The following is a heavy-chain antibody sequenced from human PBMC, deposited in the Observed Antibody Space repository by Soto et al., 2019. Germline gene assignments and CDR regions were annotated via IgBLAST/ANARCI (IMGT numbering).Heavy chain of an antibody. D-gene: IGHD3-10*01. CDR1: GFTFSSYG. V-gene: IGHV3-30*18. J-gene: IGHJ6*02. CDR3: AKEDGSGSYYMWGGYYYGMDV. CDR2: ISYDGSNK. Sequence: QVQLVESGGGVVQPGRSLRLSCAASGFTFSSYGMHWVRQAPGKGLEWVAVISYDGSNKYYADSVKGRFTISRDNSKKTLYLQMNSLRAEDTAVYYCAKEDGSGSYYMWGGYYYGMDVWGQGTTVTVSS.